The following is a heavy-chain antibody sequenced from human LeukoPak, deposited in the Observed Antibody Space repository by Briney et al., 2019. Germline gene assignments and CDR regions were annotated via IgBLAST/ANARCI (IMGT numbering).Heavy chain of an antibody. D-gene: IGHD2/OR15-2a*01. J-gene: IGHJ4*02. Sequence: MSLETLSLTCTVSGGSISSSSYYWGWIRQPPGKGLEWIGSIYYSGSTYYNPSLKSRVTISVDTSKNQFSLKLSSVTAADTAVYYCARNEYGRLDKAIDYWGQGTLVIVSS. CDR1: GGSISSSSYY. CDR3: ARNEYGRLDKAIDY. CDR2: IYYSGST. V-gene: IGHV4-39*01.